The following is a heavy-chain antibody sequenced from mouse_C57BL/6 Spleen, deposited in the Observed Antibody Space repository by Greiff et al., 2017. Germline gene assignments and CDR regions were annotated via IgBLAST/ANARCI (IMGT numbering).Heavy chain of an antibody. CDR1: GYTFTDYN. D-gene: IGHD2-4*01. CDR3: ARSVSYYDYDDYAMDY. J-gene: IGHJ4*01. V-gene: IGHV1-18*01. Sequence: EVQLQQSGPELVKPGASVKIPCKASGYTFTDYNMDWVKQSHGKSLEWIGDINPNNGGTIYNQKFKGKATLTVDKSSSTAYMELRSLTSEDTAVYYCARSVSYYDYDDYAMDYWGQGTSVTVSS. CDR2: INPNNGGT.